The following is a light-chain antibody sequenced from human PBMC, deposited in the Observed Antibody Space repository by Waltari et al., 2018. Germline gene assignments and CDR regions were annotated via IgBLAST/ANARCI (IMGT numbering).Light chain of an antibody. V-gene: IGKV1-NL1*01. Sequence: DIQMTQSPSSLSASVGDRVTITCRASRLIANSLAVYQHEPGKAPKLLIYAASYLESGVPPRFSGTGSGTVFTLTISGLQPEDFATYYCQHYYNVPPYSFGQGTKLEIK. CDR1: RLIANS. CDR3: QHYYNVPPYS. CDR2: AAS. J-gene: IGKJ2*01.